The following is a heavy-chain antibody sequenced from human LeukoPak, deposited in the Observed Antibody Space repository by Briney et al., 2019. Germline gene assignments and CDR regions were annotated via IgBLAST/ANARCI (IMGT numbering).Heavy chain of an antibody. V-gene: IGHV4-30-4*08. D-gene: IGHD3-22*01. CDR2: IYYSGYT. Sequence: LRLSCAASGFTVSSNYMSWVRQPPGKGLEWIGYIYYSGYTDYNPSLKSRVTISVDTSRNQFSLKLSSVTAADTAVYYCARIGIYVDPYYSDSIDYRGDFWGQGTLVTASS. J-gene: IGHJ4*02. CDR3: ARIGIYVDPYYSDSIDYRGDF. CDR1: GFTVSSNY.